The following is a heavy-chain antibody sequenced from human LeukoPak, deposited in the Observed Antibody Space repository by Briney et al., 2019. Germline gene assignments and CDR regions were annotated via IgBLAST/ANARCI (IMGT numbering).Heavy chain of an antibody. CDR2: ISSSSTI. Sequence: GGSLRLSCAASGFTFSSYSMNWVRQAPGKGLVWVSYISSSSTIYYADSVKGRFTISIDNAKNSLYLQMNSLRAEDTAVYYCARSHRSSGYYGDAFDIWGQGTMVTVSS. CDR1: GFTFSSYS. V-gene: IGHV3-48*01. J-gene: IGHJ3*02. D-gene: IGHD3-22*01. CDR3: ARSHRSSGYYGDAFDI.